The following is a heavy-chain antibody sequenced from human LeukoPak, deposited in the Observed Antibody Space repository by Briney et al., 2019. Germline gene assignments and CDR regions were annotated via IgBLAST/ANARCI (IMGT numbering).Heavy chain of an antibody. J-gene: IGHJ6*03. CDR1: GFTFSSYA. D-gene: IGHD6-13*01. CDR2: ISGSGGST. CDR3: AKDGSSSPRELFMDV. V-gene: IGHV3-23*01. Sequence: SGGSLRLSCAASGFTFSSYAMSWVRQAPGKGLEWVSAISGSGGSTYYADSVKGRFTISRDNSKNTLYLQMNSLRAEDTAVYYCAKDGSSSPRELFMDVWGKGTTVTVSS.